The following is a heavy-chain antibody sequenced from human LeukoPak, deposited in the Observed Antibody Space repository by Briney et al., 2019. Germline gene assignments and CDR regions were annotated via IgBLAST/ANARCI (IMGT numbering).Heavy chain of an antibody. CDR3: ARRRIGMIVNYYYMDV. CDR1: GGSFSGYY. CDR2: INHSGST. J-gene: IGHJ6*03. Sequence: PSETLSLTCAVYGGSFSGYYWSWIRQPPGKGLEWIGEINHSGSTNYNPSLKSRVTISVDTSKNQFSLKLSSVTAADTAVYYCARRRIGMIVNYYYMDVWGKGTTVTISS. V-gene: IGHV4-34*01. D-gene: IGHD3-22*01.